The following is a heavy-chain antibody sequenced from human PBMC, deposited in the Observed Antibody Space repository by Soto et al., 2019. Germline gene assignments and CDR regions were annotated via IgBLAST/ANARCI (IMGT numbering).Heavy chain of an antibody. Sequence: EVQLVESGGGLVQPGGSLRLSCAASGFTLSSYEMSWVRQAPGKGLEWVSYIHSSGTTMYYADSVKGRFTLSRDNAKNSLYLQMNSLRPEDTAIYYCVRFLGGSRDYWGQGTLVTVSS. CDR3: VRFLGGSRDY. D-gene: IGHD3-3*01. J-gene: IGHJ4*02. CDR2: IHSSGTTM. V-gene: IGHV3-48*03. CDR1: GFTLSSYE.